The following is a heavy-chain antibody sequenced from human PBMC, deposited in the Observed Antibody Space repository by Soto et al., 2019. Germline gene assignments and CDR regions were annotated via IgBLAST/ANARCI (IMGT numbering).Heavy chain of an antibody. D-gene: IGHD4-17*01. Sequence: SVKFSCKASGGTFSSYAISWVRQAPGQGLEWMGGIIPIFGTANYAQKFQGRVTITADESTSTAYMELSSLRSEDTAVYYCARDPDYGDYVFDHWGQGTLVTVSS. CDR1: GGTFSSYA. CDR2: IIPIFGTA. J-gene: IGHJ5*02. V-gene: IGHV1-69*13. CDR3: ARDPDYGDYVFDH.